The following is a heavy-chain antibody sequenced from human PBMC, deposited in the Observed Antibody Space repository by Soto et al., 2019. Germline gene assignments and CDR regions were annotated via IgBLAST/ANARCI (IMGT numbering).Heavy chain of an antibody. CDR1: GFTFSSYW. J-gene: IGHJ4*02. D-gene: IGHD3-3*01. CDR2: IKQDGSEK. Sequence: GGSLRLSCAASGFTFSSYWMSWVRQAPGKGLEWVANIKQDGSEKYYVDSVKGRFTISRDNAKNSLYLQMNSLRAEDTAVYYCARDLRYDFWSGYYFDYWGQGTLVTVSS. V-gene: IGHV3-7*05. CDR3: ARDLRYDFWSGYYFDY.